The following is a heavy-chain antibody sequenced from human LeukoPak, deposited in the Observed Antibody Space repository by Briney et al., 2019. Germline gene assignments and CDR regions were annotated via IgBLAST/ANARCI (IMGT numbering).Heavy chain of an antibody. D-gene: IGHD6-13*01. CDR3: ARLPRRYSTTWFFDY. J-gene: IGHJ4*02. CDR1: GLPTTSYY. V-gene: IGHV4-59*01. CDR2: IYYTGGT. Sequence: SETLSLTCTVSGLPTTSYYWSWVRQSPGKALEWIGHIYYTGGTNYNPSLKSRVSISIDSSKNQFSLTLSSVTAADTAVYYCARLPRRYSTTWFFDYWGQGTLVTVSS.